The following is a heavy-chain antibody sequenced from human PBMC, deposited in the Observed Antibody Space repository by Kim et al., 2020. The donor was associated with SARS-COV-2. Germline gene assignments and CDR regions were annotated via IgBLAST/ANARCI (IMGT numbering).Heavy chain of an antibody. CDR3: ARHGLSSGWYGRVYYYYGVDV. Sequence: SETLSLTCTVSGGSISSTSTYYWGWIRQPPGQGLEWIGSIYYSGTTYYNPSLKSRVTISVDTSKNQFSLKLSSVTAADTAVYYCARHGLSSGWYGRVYYYYGVDVWGQGTTVTVSS. D-gene: IGHD6-19*01. J-gene: IGHJ6*02. CDR1: GGSISSTSTYY. V-gene: IGHV4-39*01. CDR2: IYYSGTT.